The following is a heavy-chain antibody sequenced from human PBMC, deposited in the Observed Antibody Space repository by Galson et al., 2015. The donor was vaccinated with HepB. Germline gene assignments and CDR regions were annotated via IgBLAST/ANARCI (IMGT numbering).Heavy chain of an antibody. CDR1: GFTFSSYA. Sequence: SLRLSCAASGFTFSSYAMHWVRQAPGKGLEYVPAISSNGGSTYYADSVKGRFTISRDNSKNTLYLQMSSLRAEDTAVYYCVKDLIYWGQGTLVTVSS. J-gene: IGHJ4*02. V-gene: IGHV3-64D*06. CDR2: ISSNGGST. CDR3: VKDLIY.